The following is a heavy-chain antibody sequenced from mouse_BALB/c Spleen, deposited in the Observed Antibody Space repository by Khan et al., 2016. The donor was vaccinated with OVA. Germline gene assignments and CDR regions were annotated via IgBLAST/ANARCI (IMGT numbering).Heavy chain of an antibody. CDR1: GYTFTDYV. V-gene: IGHV1-77*01. Sequence: QVQLKQSGPELVKPGASVKMSCKASGYTFTDYVMNWVKQRNGQGLEWIGQIYPGSDSTYYNEKFKGKATLTADRSSSTAYMQLSNLTSEDSAVYFCTRAGLDVFAYWGQGTLVTVSA. CDR2: IYPGSDST. J-gene: IGHJ3*01. CDR3: TRAGLDVFAY.